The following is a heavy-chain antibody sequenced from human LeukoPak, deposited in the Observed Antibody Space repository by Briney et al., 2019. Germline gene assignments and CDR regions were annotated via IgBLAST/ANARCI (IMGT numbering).Heavy chain of an antibody. CDR3: GRDRHWNQGNFDY. Sequence: ASAKVSCKAFGYTITGYCIHWVRQAPGQGLEWMGWINPNNGGTNSAQKFQGRVTMTRDTSIGTAYMELNRLTYDDTAVYYCGRDRHWNQGNFDYWGQGTLVTVSS. CDR1: GYTITGYC. CDR2: INPNNGGT. J-gene: IGHJ4*02. D-gene: IGHD1-1*01. V-gene: IGHV1-2*02.